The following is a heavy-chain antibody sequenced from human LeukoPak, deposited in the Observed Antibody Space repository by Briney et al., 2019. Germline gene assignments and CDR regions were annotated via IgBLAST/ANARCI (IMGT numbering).Heavy chain of an antibody. CDR2: IYYSGST. V-gene: IGHV4-31*03. CDR3: ARVIGYCSSTSCYELYYFDY. D-gene: IGHD2-2*01. J-gene: IGHJ4*02. CDR1: GGSISSGGYY. Sequence: NPSETLSLTCTVSGGSISSGGYYWSWIRQHPGKGLEWIGYIYYSGSTYYNPSLKSRVTISVDTSKNQFSLKLSSVTAADTAVYYCARVIGYCSSTSCYELYYFDYWGQGTLVTVSS.